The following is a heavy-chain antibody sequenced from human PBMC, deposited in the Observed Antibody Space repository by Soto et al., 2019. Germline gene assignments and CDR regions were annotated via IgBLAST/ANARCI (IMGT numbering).Heavy chain of an antibody. CDR2: IWYDGNNK. Sequence: QVQLVESGGGVVQPGRSLRLSCAASGITFRSFVMNWVRQAPGKGLEWVALIWYDGNNKYYADSVKGGFTISRDNSKNTLYLLMDSLRAEDTAVYYCAVGNIYYYYMDVWGKGTTVTVSS. V-gene: IGHV3-33*01. CDR3: AVGNIYYYYMDV. D-gene: IGHD1-1*01. CDR1: GITFRSFV. J-gene: IGHJ6*03.